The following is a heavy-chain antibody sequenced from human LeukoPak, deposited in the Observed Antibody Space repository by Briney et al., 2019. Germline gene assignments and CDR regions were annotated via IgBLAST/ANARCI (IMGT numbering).Heavy chain of an antibody. CDR1: VYTFTIYD. J-gene: IGHJ6*03. V-gene: IGHV1-8*01. CDR2: MNPNSGNT. D-gene: IGHD1-14*01. Sequence: ASVTVSCTASVYTFTIYDINWARQATGQGLERIGWMNPNSGNTGYAQKFQGIVTMTRNTSISTAYMELSSLRSEDTAVYYCARGRGKTFAYYYMDVWGKGSTVTVSS. CDR3: ARGRGKTFAYYYMDV.